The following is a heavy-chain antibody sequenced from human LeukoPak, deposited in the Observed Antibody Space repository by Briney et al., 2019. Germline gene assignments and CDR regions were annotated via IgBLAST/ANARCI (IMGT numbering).Heavy chain of an antibody. CDR2: IEQDGSEK. CDR1: GFTFSSYW. D-gene: IGHD2-2*01. J-gene: IGHJ5*02. CDR3: AKRGIYQNWFDP. V-gene: IGHV3-7*01. Sequence: QTGGSLRLSCAASGFTFSSYWMSWVRQAPGKGLEWVANIEQDGSEKYYVDSVKGRFTISRDNAKNSLYLQMNSLRAEDTAVYYRAKRGIYQNWFDPWGQGTLVTVSS.